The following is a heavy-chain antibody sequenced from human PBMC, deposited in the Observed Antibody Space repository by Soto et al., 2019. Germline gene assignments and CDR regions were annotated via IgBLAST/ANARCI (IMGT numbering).Heavy chain of an antibody. J-gene: IGHJ4*02. D-gene: IGHD1-1*01. Sequence: QVQLQESGPGLVKPSETLSLTCTVSGGSISSYYWSWIRQPPGKGLEWIGYIYYSGSTNYNPSLRSRVTISVDTSKTQFSLKLSSVTAAATAVYYCARRYGYSFDYWGQGTLVTVSS. CDR3: ARRYGYSFDY. CDR2: IYYSGST. CDR1: GGSISSYY. V-gene: IGHV4-59*08.